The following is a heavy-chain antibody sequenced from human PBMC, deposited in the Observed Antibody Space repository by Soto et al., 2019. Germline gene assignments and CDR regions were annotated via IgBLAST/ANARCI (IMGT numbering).Heavy chain of an antibody. CDR2: IIPIFGTA. V-gene: IGHV1-69*01. CDR3: AAYGVVPADNYYYYGMDV. J-gene: IGHJ6*02. CDR1: GGTFSSYA. D-gene: IGHD2-2*01. Sequence: QVQLVQSGAEVKKPGSSVKVSCKASGGTFSSYAIIWVRQAPGQGLEWMVGIIPIFGTANYAQKFQGRVTITADESTSTAYMEMSSLRSEDTAVYYCAAYGVVPADNYYYYGMDVWVQGTTVTVSS.